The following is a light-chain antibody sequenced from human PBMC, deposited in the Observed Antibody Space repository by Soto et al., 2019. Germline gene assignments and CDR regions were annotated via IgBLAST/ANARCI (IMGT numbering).Light chain of an antibody. CDR3: MQALQTPYT. J-gene: IGKJ2*01. CDR2: LGS. CDR1: QSLLRSDAYNY. Sequence: DIVMTQSPLSLPVTPGEPASISCRSTQSLLRSDAYNYLDWYLQKPGQSPQLLIYLGSNRASGVPDRFSGSGSGTDFTLRISRVEAEDVGIYYCMQALQTPYTFGQGTRLEIK. V-gene: IGKV2-28*01.